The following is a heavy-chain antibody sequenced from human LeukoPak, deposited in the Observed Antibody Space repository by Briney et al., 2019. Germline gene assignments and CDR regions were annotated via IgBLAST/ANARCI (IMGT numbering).Heavy chain of an antibody. D-gene: IGHD3-3*01. Sequence: SETLSLTCTVSGGSVSSGSYYWSWIRQPPGKGLEWIVYIYYSGSTNYNPSLKSRVTISVDTSKNQFSLKLSSVTAADTAVYYCARGPPSYDFWSGDYYFDYWGQGTLVTVSS. CDR3: ARGPPSYDFWSGDYYFDY. CDR1: GGSVSSGSYY. CDR2: IYYSGST. J-gene: IGHJ4*02. V-gene: IGHV4-61*01.